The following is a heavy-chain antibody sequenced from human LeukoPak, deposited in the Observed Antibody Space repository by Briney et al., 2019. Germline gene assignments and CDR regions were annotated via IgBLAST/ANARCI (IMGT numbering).Heavy chain of an antibody. CDR1: GGSISSSNW. V-gene: IGHV4-4*02. D-gene: IGHD1-26*01. Sequence: PSETLSLTCSVSGGSISSSNWWSWVRQPPGKGLEWIGEIYHSGSTNYNPSLKSRVTTSVDKSKNQFSLKLSSVTAADTAVYYCARMRGDSGSYYRTGHFDYWGQGTLVTVSS. CDR2: IYHSGST. CDR3: ARMRGDSGSYYRTGHFDY. J-gene: IGHJ4*02.